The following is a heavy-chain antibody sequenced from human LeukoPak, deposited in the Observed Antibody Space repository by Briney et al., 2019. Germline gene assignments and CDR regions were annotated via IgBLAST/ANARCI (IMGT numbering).Heavy chain of an antibody. CDR3: ARLNSGHNDAGS. D-gene: IGHD1-1*01. CDR2: INHSGST. CDR1: GGSFSGYY. Sequence: PSETLSLTCAVYGGSFSGYYWSWIRQPPGKGLEWIGEINHSGSTNYNPSLKSRVTISVDTSKNQFSLKLSSVTAADTAVYYCARLNSGHNDAGSWGQGTLVTVSS. V-gene: IGHV4-34*01. J-gene: IGHJ4*02.